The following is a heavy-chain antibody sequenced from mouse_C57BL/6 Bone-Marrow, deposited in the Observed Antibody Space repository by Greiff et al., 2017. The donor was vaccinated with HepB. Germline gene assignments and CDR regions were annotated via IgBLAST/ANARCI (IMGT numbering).Heavy chain of an antibody. V-gene: IGHV1-69*01. CDR1: GYTFTSYW. CDR2: IDPSDSYT. Sequence: QVQLQQPGAELVMPGASVKLSCKASGYTFTSYWMHWVKQRPGQGLEWIGEIDPSDSYTNYNQKFKGKSTLTVDKSSSTAYMQLSSLTAEDSAVYYCARENGTYLDYWGQGTTITVSS. D-gene: IGHD1-3*01. J-gene: IGHJ2*01. CDR3: ARENGTYLDY.